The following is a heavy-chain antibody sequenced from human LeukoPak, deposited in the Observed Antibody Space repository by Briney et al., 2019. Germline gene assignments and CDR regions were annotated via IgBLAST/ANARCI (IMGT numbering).Heavy chain of an antibody. Sequence: GGSLRLSCAASGFTVSSYEMNWVRQAPGKGLEWVSYISSSGTDKFYADSVKGRFTISRDNAKNSLHLQMNSLTAEDTAIYYCAREVGGSRAFDVWGQGTMVTVSS. J-gene: IGHJ3*01. CDR3: AREVGGSRAFDV. CDR1: GFTVSSYE. D-gene: IGHD6-13*01. CDR2: ISSSGTDK. V-gene: IGHV3-48*03.